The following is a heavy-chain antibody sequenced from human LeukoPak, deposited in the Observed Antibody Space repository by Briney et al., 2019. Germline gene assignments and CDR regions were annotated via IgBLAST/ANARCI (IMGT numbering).Heavy chain of an antibody. CDR2: ISSSSSYI. CDR3: ARDTVTMRGFDY. CDR1: GFTFSSYS. Sequence: GGSLRLSCAASGFTFSSYSMNWVRQAPGKGLEWVSSISSSSSYIYYADSVKDRFTISRDNAKNSLYLQMNSLRAEDTAVYYCARDTVTMRGFDYWGQGTLVTVSS. J-gene: IGHJ4*02. V-gene: IGHV3-21*01. D-gene: IGHD4-17*01.